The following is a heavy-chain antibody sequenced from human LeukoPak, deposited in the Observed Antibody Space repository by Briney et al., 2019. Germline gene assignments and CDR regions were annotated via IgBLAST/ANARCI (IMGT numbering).Heavy chain of an antibody. CDR3: ARSGNYGGHFDY. CDR1: GGSISSGGYS. D-gene: IGHD1-26*01. CDR2: IYHSGST. J-gene: IGHJ4*02. V-gene: IGHV4-30-2*01. Sequence: PSETLSLTCAVSGGSISSGGYSWSWIRQPPGKGLEWIGYIYHSGSTYYNPSLKSRVTISVDRSENQFSLKLSSVTAADTAVYYCARSGNYGGHFDYWGQGTLVTVSS.